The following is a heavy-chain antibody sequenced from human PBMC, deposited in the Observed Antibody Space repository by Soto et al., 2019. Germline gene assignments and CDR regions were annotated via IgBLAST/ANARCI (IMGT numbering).Heavy chain of an antibody. CDR2: ISGSGATT. Sequence: GGSLRLSCTASGFTFSTYAMSWVRQAPGKGLEWVSSISGSGATTYHAESVKRRFSISRDNSKDTLYLQMNSLRAEDTAVYYCARDMYCGGDCYSKLHYWGQGTLVTVSS. V-gene: IGHV3-23*01. D-gene: IGHD2-21*02. CDR1: GFTFSTYA. J-gene: IGHJ4*02. CDR3: ARDMYCGGDCYSKLHY.